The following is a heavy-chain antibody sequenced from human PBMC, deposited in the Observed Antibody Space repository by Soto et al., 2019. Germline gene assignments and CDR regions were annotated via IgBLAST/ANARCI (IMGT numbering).Heavy chain of an antibody. CDR3: ARHLEATGTTGRQFDP. CDR2: IYYTGST. Sequence: SETLSLTCTVSGDSMNSYFWTWIRQPPGKGLEWVASIYYTGSTYYNPSLKSRVTISVDTSKNQFSLKLSSVTAADTAVYYCARHLEATGTTGRQFDPWGQGTLVTVSS. V-gene: IGHV4-59*08. D-gene: IGHD1-7*01. J-gene: IGHJ5*02. CDR1: GDSMNSYF.